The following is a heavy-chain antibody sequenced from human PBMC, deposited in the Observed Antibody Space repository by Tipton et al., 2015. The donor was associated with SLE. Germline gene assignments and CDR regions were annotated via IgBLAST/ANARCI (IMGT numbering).Heavy chain of an antibody. J-gene: IGHJ4*02. CDR2: IYHSGST. Sequence: TLSLTCTVSGGSISSGVYYWSWIRQHPGKGLEWIGYIYHSGSTYYNPSLRSRLTISVDTAKNQFSLSLSSVTAAYTAVYYCASRAPTGSGRCYWCQGTLVTISS. D-gene: IGHD6-19*01. CDR1: GGSISSGVYY. V-gene: IGHV4-31*03. CDR3: ASRAPTGSGRCY.